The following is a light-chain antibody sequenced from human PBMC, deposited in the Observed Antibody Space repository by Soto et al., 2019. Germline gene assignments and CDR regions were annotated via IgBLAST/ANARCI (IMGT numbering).Light chain of an antibody. Sequence: EIVLTQSPGTLSLSPGERATLSCRASQSVSSSLLGWYQQKPGQAPRLLIYGAYNRVTGITERFTGSGSGTDFTLHTLRLAPDDREVDYFQYYGSSPTFVQGTKPESK. CDR3: QYYGSSPT. CDR1: QSVSSSL. J-gene: IGKJ2*01. CDR2: GAY. V-gene: IGKV3-20*01.